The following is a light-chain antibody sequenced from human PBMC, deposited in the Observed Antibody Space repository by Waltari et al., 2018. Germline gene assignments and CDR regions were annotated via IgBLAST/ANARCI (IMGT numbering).Light chain of an antibody. J-gene: IGLJ2*01. CDR1: SSDVGGYNY. CDR2: DVL. Sequence: QSALTQPRSVSGSPGQSVTISCTGTSSDVGGYNYVSWYQQHPGKSPKLMIYDVLKRPSGVPDRFSGSKAGNTASLTISGLKAEDEADYYCCSYAGSYGGVFGGGTKLTVL. CDR3: CSYAGSYGGV. V-gene: IGLV2-11*01.